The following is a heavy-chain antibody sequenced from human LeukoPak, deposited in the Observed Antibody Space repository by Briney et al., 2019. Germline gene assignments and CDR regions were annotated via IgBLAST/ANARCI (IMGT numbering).Heavy chain of an antibody. CDR2: KKKDGSEK. V-gene: IGHV3-7*01. CDR1: GFTLCRYW. Sequence: GESLRLSCAASGFTLCRYWVSWGRPAPGKGVEGGGQKKKDGSEKYYVDSVKGRFTISRDNAKNSLYLQMNSLRAEDTAVYYCARDTFEPYYYDSSGCFDYWGQGTLVTVSS. CDR3: ARDTFEPYYYDSSGCFDY. J-gene: IGHJ4*02. D-gene: IGHD3-22*01.